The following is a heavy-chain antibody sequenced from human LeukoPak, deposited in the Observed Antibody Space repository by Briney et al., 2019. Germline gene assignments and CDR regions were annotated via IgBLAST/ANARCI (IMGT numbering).Heavy chain of an antibody. J-gene: IGHJ4*02. CDR2: MNPNSGNT. CDR1: GYTFTSYD. V-gene: IGHV1-8*01. D-gene: IGHD6-19*01. CDR3: ARGLPPPPWGAVAGIGDY. Sequence: ASVKVSCKASGYTFTSYDINWVRQATGQGLEWMGWMNPNSGNTGYAQKFQGRVTMTRNTSISTAYMELSSLRSEDTAVYYCARGLPPPPWGAVAGIGDYWGQGTLVTVSS.